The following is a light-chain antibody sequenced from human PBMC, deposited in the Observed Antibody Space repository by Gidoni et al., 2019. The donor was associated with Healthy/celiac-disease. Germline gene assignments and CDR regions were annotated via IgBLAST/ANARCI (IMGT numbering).Light chain of an antibody. CDR3: QQYNTMGT. V-gene: IGKV1-5*01. J-gene: IGKJ1*01. CDR2: DAS. Sequence: DIQMTPSPSTLSASVGDRVTITCRASESISSWLAWYQQKPGKAHKLLIYDASRLESGVPSRFSGSGSGTEFTLTISSLQPDDFATYYCQQYNTMGTFGQGTKVEIK. CDR1: ESISSW.